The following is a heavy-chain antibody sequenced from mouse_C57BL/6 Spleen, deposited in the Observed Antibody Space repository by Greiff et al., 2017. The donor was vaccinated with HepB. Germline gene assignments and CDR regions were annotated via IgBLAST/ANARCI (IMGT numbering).Heavy chain of an antibody. J-gene: IGHJ1*03. CDR2: ISNGGGST. CDR1: GFTFSDYY. V-gene: IGHV5-12*01. D-gene: IGHD2-3*01. Sequence: EVKVVESGGGLVQPGGSLKLSCAASGFTFSDYYMYWVRQTPEKRLEWVAYISNGGGSTYYPDTVKGRFTISRDNAKNTLYLQMSRLKSEDTAMYYCARKGLLLWYFDVWGTGTTVTVSS. CDR3: ARKGLLLWYFDV.